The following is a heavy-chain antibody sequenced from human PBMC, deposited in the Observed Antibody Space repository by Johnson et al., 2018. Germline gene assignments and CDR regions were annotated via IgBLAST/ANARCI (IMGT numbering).Heavy chain of an antibody. V-gene: IGHV3-48*01. D-gene: IGHD3-9*01. CDR3: ARGVDNFDI. CDR1: GFIFSGYS. Sequence: VQLVQSGGGVVQPGGSLRLSCAASGFIFSGYSMNWVRQAPGKGLEWLSYITSSSSNIHYADSVKGRVTISRDNARNLLYLKIKSLRADDTAVYYCARGVDNFDIWGQGTMVTVSS. J-gene: IGHJ3*02. CDR2: ITSSSSNI.